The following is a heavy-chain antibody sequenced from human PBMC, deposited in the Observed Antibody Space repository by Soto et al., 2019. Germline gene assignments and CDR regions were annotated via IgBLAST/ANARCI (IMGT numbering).Heavy chain of an antibody. D-gene: IGHD3-22*01. CDR3: ARDHAWAYYYYCSGSGYFDY. Sequence: ASVKVSCKASGYTFTSYGISWVRQAPGQGLEWMGWISAYNGNTNDAQKLQGRVTMTTDTSTSTAYMELRSLRSDDTAVYYCARDHAWAYYYYCSGSGYFDYWGQGTLVTVSS. J-gene: IGHJ4*02. V-gene: IGHV1-18*04. CDR2: ISAYNGNT. CDR1: GYTFTSYG.